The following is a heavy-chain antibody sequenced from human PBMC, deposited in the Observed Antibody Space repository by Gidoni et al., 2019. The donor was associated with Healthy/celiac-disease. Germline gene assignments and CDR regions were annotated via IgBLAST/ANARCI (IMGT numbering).Heavy chain of an antibody. CDR3: ARKSSFRLAQERMDV. D-gene: IGHD6-13*01. Sequence: QVQLVQSGAEVKKPGASVTVSCKASGYTFTSYGIRWVLQAPGQGLEWMGWISAYNGNTNYAQNLQGIVTMTTDTSTSTAYMELRSLRSDDTAVYYCARKSSFRLAQERMDVWGQGTTVTVSS. CDR2: ISAYNGNT. CDR1: GYTFTSYG. V-gene: IGHV1-18*01. J-gene: IGHJ6*02.